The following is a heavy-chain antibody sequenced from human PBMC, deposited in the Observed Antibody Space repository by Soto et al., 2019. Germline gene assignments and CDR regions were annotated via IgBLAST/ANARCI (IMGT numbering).Heavy chain of an antibody. V-gene: IGHV4-39*01. CDR1: GGSISSNSYY. CDR2: GYHGGNT. D-gene: IGHD5-18*01. Sequence: QLQLQESGPGLVKPSETQSLTCTVSGGSISSNSYYWAWIRQPPGKGLEWIGSGYHGGNTYYNPSQKSRVTISVDTSTNHFYLKLNSVTAADTAVYYCARHLSGYGYLYFEYWGQGILVTVSS. J-gene: IGHJ4*02. CDR3: ARHLSGYGYLYFEY.